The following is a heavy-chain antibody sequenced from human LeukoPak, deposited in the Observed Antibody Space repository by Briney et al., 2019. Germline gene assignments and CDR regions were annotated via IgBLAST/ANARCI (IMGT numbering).Heavy chain of an antibody. CDR3: ARAYCGGDCYPYYFDY. CDR1: GFTFSDYY. D-gene: IGHD2-21*01. Sequence: GGSLRLSCAASGFTFSDYYMSWIRQAPGKGLEWVANIKQDGSEKYYVDSVKGRFTISRDNAKNSLYLQMNSLRAEDTAVYYCARAYCGGDCYPYYFDYWGQGTLVTVSS. CDR2: IKQDGSEK. V-gene: IGHV3-7*01. J-gene: IGHJ4*02.